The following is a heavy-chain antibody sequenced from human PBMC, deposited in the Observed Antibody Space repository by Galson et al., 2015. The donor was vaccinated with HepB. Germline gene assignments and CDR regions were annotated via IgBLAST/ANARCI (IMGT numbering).Heavy chain of an antibody. Sequence: LILYCAASGFTFGDYAVSWFRQAPGKGLERVAFIRTKTFGGTTEYAAPVRGRFMISRDDSNRIAYLQMSSLRTEDTAVYYCARDRYSSSWYARDFWGQGTRVTVSS. D-gene: IGHD6-13*01. J-gene: IGHJ3*01. CDR2: IRTKTFGGTT. CDR1: GFTFGDYA. CDR3: ARDRYSSSWYARDF. V-gene: IGHV3-49*03.